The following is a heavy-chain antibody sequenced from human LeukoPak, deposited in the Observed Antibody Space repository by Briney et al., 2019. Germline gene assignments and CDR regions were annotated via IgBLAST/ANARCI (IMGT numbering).Heavy chain of an antibody. J-gene: IGHJ4*02. CDR3: AKSDAYDTTYYFDF. CDR1: GFTFRSYA. CDR2: LSGGGGGT. Sequence: PGGSLRLSCVASGFTFRSYAMNWVRQAPGKGLEWVSTLSGGGGGTYYADSVKGRFTISRDNSTNTLYLQMKSLRAEDTAVYFCAKSDAYDTTYYFDFWGQGTLVTVSS. D-gene: IGHD3-22*01. V-gene: IGHV3-23*01.